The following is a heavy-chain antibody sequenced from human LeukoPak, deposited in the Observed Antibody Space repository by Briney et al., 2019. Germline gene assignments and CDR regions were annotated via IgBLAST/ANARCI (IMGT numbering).Heavy chain of an antibody. CDR3: ARCSYGYYDYYMDV. Sequence: EASVKVSCKASGYTFTSYGYSWVRQAPGQGREWMGWISAYNGNTNYAQKLQGRVTMTTDTSTSTAYMELRSLRSDDTAVYYCARCSYGYYDYYMDVWGKGTTPSVSS. CDR1: GYTFTSYG. V-gene: IGHV1-18*01. CDR2: ISAYNGNT. J-gene: IGHJ6*03. D-gene: IGHD5-18*01.